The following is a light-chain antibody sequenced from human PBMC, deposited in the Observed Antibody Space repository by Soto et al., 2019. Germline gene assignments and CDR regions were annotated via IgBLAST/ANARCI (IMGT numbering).Light chain of an antibody. CDR1: SSDIGNYDF. CDR2: EVS. V-gene: IGLV2-14*01. CDR3: SSYTTNTSFIL. J-gene: IGLJ2*01. Sequence: QSVLTQPASVSGSPGQSITISCTGTSSDIGNYDFVSWYQQVPGTAPKAMIYEVSSRPSGVSNRFSGSKSGNTASLTISGLQAEDEAYYYCSSYTTNTSFILFGGGTQLTVL.